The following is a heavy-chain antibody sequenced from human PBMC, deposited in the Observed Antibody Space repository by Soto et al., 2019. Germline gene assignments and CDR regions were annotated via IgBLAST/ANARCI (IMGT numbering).Heavy chain of an antibody. CDR3: AKDTVGYCSGGSCPGAFDI. CDR2: ISWNSGSI. CDR1: GFTFDDYA. V-gene: IGHV3-9*01. Sequence: GGSLRLSCAASGFTFDDYAMHWVRQAPGKGLEWVSGISWNSGSIGYADSVKGRFTISRDNAKNSLYLQMNSLRAEDTALYYCAKDTVGYCSGGSCPGAFDIWGQGTMVTVSS. D-gene: IGHD2-15*01. J-gene: IGHJ3*02.